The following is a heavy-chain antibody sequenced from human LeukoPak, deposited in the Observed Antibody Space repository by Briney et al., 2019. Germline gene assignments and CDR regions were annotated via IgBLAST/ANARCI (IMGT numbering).Heavy chain of an antibody. CDR1: GFTFSSYS. CDR3: AKAGGSGNYYNDYYYGMDV. D-gene: IGHD3-10*01. Sequence: GGSLRLSCAASGFTFSSYSMHWVRQAPGKGLVWVAVISYDGSNKYYADSVKGRFTISRDNSKNTLYLQMNSLRAEDTAVYYCAKAGGSGNYYNDYYYGMDVWGQGTTVTVSS. CDR2: ISYDGSNK. J-gene: IGHJ6*02. V-gene: IGHV3-30*18.